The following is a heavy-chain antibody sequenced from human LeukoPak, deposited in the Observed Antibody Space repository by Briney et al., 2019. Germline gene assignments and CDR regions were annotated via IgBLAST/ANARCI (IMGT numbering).Heavy chain of an antibody. J-gene: IGHJ5*02. V-gene: IGHV1-8*03. Sequence: ASVKVSCKASGYTFASYDINWVRQATGQGLEWMGWMNPNSGNTGYAQKFQGRVTITMNTSISTAYMEPSSLTSEDTAVYYCARGPYTHYDSSGDYYNWFDPWGQGTLVTVSS. D-gene: IGHD3-22*01. CDR1: GYTFASYD. CDR3: ARGPYTHYDSSGDYYNWFDP. CDR2: MNPNSGNT.